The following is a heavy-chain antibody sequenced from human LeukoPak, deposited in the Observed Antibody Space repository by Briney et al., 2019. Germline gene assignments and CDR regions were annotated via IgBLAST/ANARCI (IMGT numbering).Heavy chain of an antibody. D-gene: IGHD3-9*01. CDR3: ARRYYDILTGYSN. J-gene: IGHJ4*02. CDR2: ISGSGGST. Sequence: GGSLRLSYAASGFTFSSYAMSWVRQAPGKGLEWVSAISGSGGSTYYADSVKGRFTISRDNSKNTLYLQMNSLRAEDTAVYYCARRYYDILTGYSNWGQGTLVTVSS. CDR1: GFTFSSYA. V-gene: IGHV3-23*01.